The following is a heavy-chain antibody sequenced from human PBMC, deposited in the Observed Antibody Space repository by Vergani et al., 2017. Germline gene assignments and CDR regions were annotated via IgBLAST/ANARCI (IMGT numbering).Heavy chain of an antibody. CDR1: GFSISSGYY. CDR2: ISHRGST. J-gene: IGHJ4*02. Sequence: QLQLQQSGPGLVKPSETLSLTCTVSGFSISSGYYWGWIRQPPGKGLEWIGSISHRGSTYYNPSLKSRVTISLDTSKNQFSLKLRSVTAADTAVYYCARLDGDYTRSQDWWGQGTLVTVSS. CDR3: ARLDGDYTRSQDW. D-gene: IGHD4-17*01. V-gene: IGHV4-38-2*02.